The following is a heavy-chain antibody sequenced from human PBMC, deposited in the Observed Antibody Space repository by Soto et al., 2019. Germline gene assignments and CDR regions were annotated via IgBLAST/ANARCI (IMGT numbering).Heavy chain of an antibody. Sequence: GGSLRLSCAASGFTFSSYAMSWVRQAPGKGLEWVSAISGSGGSTYYADSVKGRFTISRDNSKNTLYLQMNSLRAEDTAVYYCAKDKSSSTSQSYYYYYMDVWGKGTTVTVSS. D-gene: IGHD2-2*01. CDR2: ISGSGGST. J-gene: IGHJ6*03. V-gene: IGHV3-23*01. CDR1: GFTFSSYA. CDR3: AKDKSSSTSQSYYYYYMDV.